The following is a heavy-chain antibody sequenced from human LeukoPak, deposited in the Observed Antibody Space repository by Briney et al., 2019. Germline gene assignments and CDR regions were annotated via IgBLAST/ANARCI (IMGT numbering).Heavy chain of an antibody. CDR3: AREEVRGVSD. Sequence: GGSLRLSCAASGFTFSSYSVNWVRQAPGKGLEWVSSISSSSSYIYYADSVKGRFTISRDNAKNSLYLQMNSLRAEDTAVYYCAREEVRGVSDWGQGTLVTVSS. CDR1: GFTFSSYS. J-gene: IGHJ4*02. D-gene: IGHD3-10*01. V-gene: IGHV3-21*01. CDR2: ISSSSSYI.